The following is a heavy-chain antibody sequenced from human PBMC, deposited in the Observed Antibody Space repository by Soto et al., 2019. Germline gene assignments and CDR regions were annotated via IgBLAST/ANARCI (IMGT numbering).Heavy chain of an antibody. D-gene: IGHD5-12*01. Sequence: ASVKVSCKASGYTFTSYAMNWVRQAPGRGLEWMGWISAYNGNTNYAQKLQGRVTMTTDTSTSTAYMELRGLRSDDTAVYYCARDFVWDIVATSNWFDPWGQGTLVTVSS. V-gene: IGHV1-18*01. CDR2: ISAYNGNT. J-gene: IGHJ5*02. CDR1: GYTFTSYA. CDR3: ARDFVWDIVATSNWFDP.